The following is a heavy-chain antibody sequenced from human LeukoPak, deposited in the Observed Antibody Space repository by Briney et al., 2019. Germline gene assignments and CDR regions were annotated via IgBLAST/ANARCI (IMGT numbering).Heavy chain of an antibody. V-gene: IGHV3-23*01. CDR3: ARGIAVAGPFDY. CDR1: GFTFSSYA. Sequence: PGGSLRLSCAASGFTFSSYAMSWVRQAPGKGLEWVSAISGSGGSTYYADSVKGRFTISRDNSKNTLYLQMSSLRAEDTAVYYCARGIAVAGPFDYWGQGTLVTVSS. D-gene: IGHD6-19*01. J-gene: IGHJ4*02. CDR2: ISGSGGST.